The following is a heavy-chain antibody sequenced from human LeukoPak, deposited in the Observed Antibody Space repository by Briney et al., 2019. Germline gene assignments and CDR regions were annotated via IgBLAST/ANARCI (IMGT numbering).Heavy chain of an antibody. Sequence: PGGFLRLSCAVSGLTLSSYRMHWVRQAPGKGLEGVSAIETDGKSATYADSVKGRFTISRENAKNTLYLQMNSLRAEDTAVYFSARDYQGLHYWGQGTLVTVSS. CDR2: IETDGKSA. D-gene: IGHD3-16*02. J-gene: IGHJ4*02. V-gene: IGHV3-74*01. CDR1: GLTLSSYR. CDR3: ARDYQGLHY.